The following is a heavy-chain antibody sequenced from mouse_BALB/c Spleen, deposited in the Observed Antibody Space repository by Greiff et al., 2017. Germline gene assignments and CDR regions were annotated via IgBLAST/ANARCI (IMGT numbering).Heavy chain of an antibody. CDR2: INPGSGGT. CDR3: ARDGYPPFAY. J-gene: IGHJ3*01. V-gene: IGHV1-54*01. Sequence: QVQLQQSGAELVRPGTSVKVSCKASGYAFTNYLIEWVKQRPGQGLEWIGVINPGSGGTNYKEKFKGKATLTADKSSSTAYMQLSSLTSDDSAVYFCARDGYPPFAYWGQGTLVTVSA. CDR1: GYAFTNYL. D-gene: IGHD2-3*01.